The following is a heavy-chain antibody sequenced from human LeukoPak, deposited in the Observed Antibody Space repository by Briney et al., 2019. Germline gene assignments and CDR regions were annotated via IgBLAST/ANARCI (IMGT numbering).Heavy chain of an antibody. CDR3: ARVRVYGDLFDY. D-gene: IGHD4-17*01. CDR1: GFTFSSYS. CDR2: ISSSSSNI. Sequence: GGSLRLSCAASGFTFSSYSMNWVRQAPGKGLEWVSYISSSSSNIFYADSVKGRFTISRDNAKNSLYLQMNSLRAEDTAVYYCARVRVYGDLFDYWGQGTLVTVSS. J-gene: IGHJ4*02. V-gene: IGHV3-48*01.